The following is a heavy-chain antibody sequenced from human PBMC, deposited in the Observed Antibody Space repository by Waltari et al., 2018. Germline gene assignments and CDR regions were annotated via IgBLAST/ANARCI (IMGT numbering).Heavy chain of an antibody. CDR1: GFTLSSYS. D-gene: IGHD3-3*01. Sequence: EVKLVESGGGLVKPGGSLRLSCAAAGFTLSSYSMNGVRQAPGKGREWVSSISSSSSYIYYADSVKGRFTISRDNAKNSLYLQMNSLRAEDTAVYYCARETYYDFWSGYTYYYYGMDVWGQGTTVTVSS. CDR3: ARETYYDFWSGYTYYYYGMDV. V-gene: IGHV3-21*01. J-gene: IGHJ6*02. CDR2: ISSSSSYI.